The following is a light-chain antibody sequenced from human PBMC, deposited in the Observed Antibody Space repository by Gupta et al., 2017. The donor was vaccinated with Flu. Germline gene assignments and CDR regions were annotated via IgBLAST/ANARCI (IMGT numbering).Light chain of an antibody. Sequence: QSVLTQPPSVSAAPGQKVTISCSGSSSNIGNNYVSWYQQLPGAAPKLLIYEGNKRPSGIPDRFSGSKSGTSATRGITGLQTGDEADYDCGTWDSSLSAGVCGGGTKLTV. J-gene: IGLJ3*02. CDR2: EGN. CDR1: SSNIGNNY. V-gene: IGLV1-51*02. CDR3: GTWDSSLSAGV.